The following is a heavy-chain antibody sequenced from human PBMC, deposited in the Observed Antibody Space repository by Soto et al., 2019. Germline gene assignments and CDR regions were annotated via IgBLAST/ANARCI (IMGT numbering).Heavy chain of an antibody. CDR3: AHCVRYYYGSGSYWFDY. CDR1: GFSLSTSGVG. CDR2: IYWDDDK. J-gene: IGHJ4*02. Sequence: SGPTLVKPTQTLTLTCTFSGFSLSTSGVGVGWIRQPPGKALEWLALIYWDDDKRYSPSLKSRLTITKDTSKNQVVLTMTNMDPVDTATYYCAHCVRYYYGSGSYWFDYWGQGTLVTVSS. D-gene: IGHD3-10*01. V-gene: IGHV2-5*02.